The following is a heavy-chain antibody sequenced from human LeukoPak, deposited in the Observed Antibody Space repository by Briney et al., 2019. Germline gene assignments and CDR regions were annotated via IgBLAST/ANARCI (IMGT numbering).Heavy chain of an antibody. V-gene: IGHV3-33*01. J-gene: IGHJ4*02. CDR3: ARDFEKFGGVIVDY. CDR2: IWYDGSNK. CDR1: GFTFSSYG. D-gene: IGHD3-16*02. Sequence: GGSLRLSCAASGFTFSSYGMHWVRQAPGKGLEWVAVIWYDGSNKYYADSVKGRFTISRDNSKNTLYLQMNSLRAEDTAVYYCARDFEKFGGVIVDYWGQGTLVTVSS.